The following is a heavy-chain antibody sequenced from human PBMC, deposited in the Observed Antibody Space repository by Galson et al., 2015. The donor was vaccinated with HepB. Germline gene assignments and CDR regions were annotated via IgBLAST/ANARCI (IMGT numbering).Heavy chain of an antibody. CDR3: ARNTSDKGAFDV. V-gene: IGHV1-18*01. CDR1: GYTFTSYA. Sequence: SVKVSCTASGYTFTSYAISWVRQAPGQGLEWVGWISGYNDNTNYAQKFQGRVTMTTDTSTSAAYMELRSLRSDDTAVYYCARNTSDKGAFDVWGQGTLVTVSS. CDR2: ISGYNDNT. J-gene: IGHJ3*01. D-gene: IGHD1/OR15-1a*01.